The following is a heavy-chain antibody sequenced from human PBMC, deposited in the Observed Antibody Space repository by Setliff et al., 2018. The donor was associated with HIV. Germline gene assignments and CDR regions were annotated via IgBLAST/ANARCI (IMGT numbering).Heavy chain of an antibody. CDR2: IVPLLGVP. CDR3: ARVNSDAFDV. V-gene: IGHV1-69*04. CDR1: KGTFTTYR. Sequence: GASVKVSCKASKGTFTTYRFTWVRQAPGQGLEWLGRIVPLLGVPDYAQKFQGRVTFTADRSTSTAYMELSSLRSEDTAVYYCARVNSDAFDVWGQGTKVTVSS. J-gene: IGHJ3*01.